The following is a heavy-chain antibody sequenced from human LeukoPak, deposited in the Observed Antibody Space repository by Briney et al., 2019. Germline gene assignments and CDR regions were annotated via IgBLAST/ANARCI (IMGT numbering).Heavy chain of an antibody. D-gene: IGHD2-21*02. CDR1: GGPSSGYY. CDR3: ARGMEYCGGDCFSSWYFDL. CDR2: INQSGST. V-gene: IGHV4-34*01. J-gene: IGHJ2*01. Sequence: SETLSLTCAVYGGPSSGYYWSWIRQSPGKGLEWMGVINQSGSTTYKPSLKGRFTISVDTSKTQFSLKLSSLTAADTAVYYCARGMEYCGGDCFSSWYFDLWGRGTLVTVSS.